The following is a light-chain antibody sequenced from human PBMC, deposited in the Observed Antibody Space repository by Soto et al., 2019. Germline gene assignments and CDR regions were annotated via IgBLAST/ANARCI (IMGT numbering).Light chain of an antibody. CDR1: QSVSIN. V-gene: IGKV3D-15*01. CDR2: AAS. J-gene: IGKJ1*01. Sequence: EIVMTQSPATLSVSPGERATLSCRASQSVSINLAWYQHRPGQALRLLMYAASTRATGIPDRFSGTGSGSGTDFTLTISRLEPEDFAVYYCQQYISSPWTFGQGTKVDIK. CDR3: QQYISSPWT.